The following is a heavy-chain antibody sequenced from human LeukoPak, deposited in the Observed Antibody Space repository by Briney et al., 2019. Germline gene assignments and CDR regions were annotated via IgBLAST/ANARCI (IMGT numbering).Heavy chain of an antibody. CDR2: IYYSGST. CDR1: GGSISSYY. CDR3: ARGDSGGDAFDI. V-gene: IGHV4-59*01. D-gene: IGHD2-21*02. Sequence: SETLSLTCTVSGGSISSYYWSWIRQPPGKGLEWIGYIYYSGSTNYNPSLKSRVTISVDTSKNQFSLKLSSVTAADTAVYYCARGDSGGDAFDIWGQGTMATVSS. J-gene: IGHJ3*02.